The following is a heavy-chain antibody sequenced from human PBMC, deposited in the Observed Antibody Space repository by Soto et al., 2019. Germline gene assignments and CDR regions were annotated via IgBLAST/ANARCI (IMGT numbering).Heavy chain of an antibody. J-gene: IGHJ6*02. V-gene: IGHV1-18*01. CDR2: ISAYNGNT. CDR1: GYTFTSYG. Sequence: QVQLVQSGAEVKKPGASVKVSCKASGYTFTSYGISWVRQAPGQGLEWMGWISAYNGNTNYAQKLQGRVTMTTDTSTSKDNMEMRSLRSDDTAVYYCASGRPYYYGSGSPMDVWGQGTTVTVSS. D-gene: IGHD3-10*01. CDR3: ASGRPYYYGSGSPMDV.